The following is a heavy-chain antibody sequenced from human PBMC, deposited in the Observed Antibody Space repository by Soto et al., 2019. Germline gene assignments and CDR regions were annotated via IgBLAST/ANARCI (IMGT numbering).Heavy chain of an antibody. J-gene: IGHJ3*02. V-gene: IGHV3-9*01. Sequence: EVQLVESGGGLVQPGRSLRLSCAASGFTFDDYAMHWVRQAPGKGLEWVSGISWNSGSIGYADSVKGRFTISRDNAKNSLYLQMNSLRAEDTALYYCAKSWNLGELSTGAFDIWGQGTMVTVSS. CDR1: GFTFDDYA. CDR2: ISWNSGSI. CDR3: AKSWNLGELSTGAFDI. D-gene: IGHD3-16*02.